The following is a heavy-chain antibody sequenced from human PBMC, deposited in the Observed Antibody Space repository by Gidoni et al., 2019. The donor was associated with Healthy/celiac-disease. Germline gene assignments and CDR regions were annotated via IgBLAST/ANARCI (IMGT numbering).Heavy chain of an antibody. V-gene: IGHV1-18*01. CDR1: GYTLTSYG. CDR2: ISAYNGNT. Sequence: QVQLVQSGAEVKKPGASVKVSCKASGYTLTSYGISWVRQANGQGLAWMGWISAYNGNTNYAQKLQGRVTMTTDTSTSTAYMELRSLRSDDTAVYYCSAPYYYGSGKARDIYAFDIWGQGTMVTVSS. CDR3: SAPYYYGSGKARDIYAFDI. D-gene: IGHD3-10*01. J-gene: IGHJ3*02.